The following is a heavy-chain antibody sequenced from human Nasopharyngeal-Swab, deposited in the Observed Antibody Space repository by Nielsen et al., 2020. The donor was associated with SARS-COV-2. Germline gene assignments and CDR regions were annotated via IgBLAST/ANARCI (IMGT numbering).Heavy chain of an antibody. Sequence: SLKISCAASGFTFDDYAMHWVRQAPEKGLEWVSGISWNSGSIGYADSVKGRFTISRDNAKNSLYLQMNSLRAEDTALYYCAKLFDAYYMDVWGKGTTVTVSS. D-gene: IGHD2-21*01. V-gene: IGHV3-9*01. CDR2: ISWNSGSI. CDR1: GFTFDDYA. J-gene: IGHJ6*03. CDR3: AKLFDAYYMDV.